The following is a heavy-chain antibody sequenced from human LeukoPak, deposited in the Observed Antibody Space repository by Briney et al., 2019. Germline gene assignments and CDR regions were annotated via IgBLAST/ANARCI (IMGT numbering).Heavy chain of an antibody. CDR2: IYSGGTT. CDR1: GFTVSGNY. D-gene: IGHD4-23*01. J-gene: IGHJ4*02. Sequence: GGSLRLSCAVSGFTVSGNYMSWVRQAPGKGLEWVSLIYSGGTTYYADSVKGRFTISRDNSKNTLYLQMNSLRAEDAAVYYCARRAGGYSHPYDYWGQGILVTVSS. V-gene: IGHV3-53*01. CDR3: ARRAGGYSHPYDY.